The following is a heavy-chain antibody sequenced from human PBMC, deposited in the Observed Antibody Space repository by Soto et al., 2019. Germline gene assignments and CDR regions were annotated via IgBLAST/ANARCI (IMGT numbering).Heavy chain of an antibody. V-gene: IGHV3-74*01. CDR3: VRYPRSVGGSYRPDY. CDR1: GFTFSSYW. J-gene: IGHJ4*02. Sequence: AGGSLRLSCAASGFTFSSYWMHWVRQVPEKGLVWVSRINSDGSITNYADAMKGRFTISRDNVKNTLYLQMNSLRAEDTAVYYCVRYPRSVGGSYRPDYWGQGTLVTVSS. D-gene: IGHD3-16*02. CDR2: INSDGSIT.